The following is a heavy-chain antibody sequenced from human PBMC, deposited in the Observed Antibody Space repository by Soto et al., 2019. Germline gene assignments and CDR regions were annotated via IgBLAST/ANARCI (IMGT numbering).Heavy chain of an antibody. D-gene: IGHD3-10*01. CDR1: GGSFSGYY. CDR2: VNHGGTS. V-gene: IGHV4-34*01. Sequence: SETLSLTCAVHGGSFSGYYWDWIRQPPGKGLEWIGEVNHGGTSNYNPSLKSRAIISVDTSKNQFSLKLTSVTAEDTALYFCASSLFLRSGDLLHRLAVCGQGSTVTVSS. CDR3: ASSLFLRSGDLLHRLAV. J-gene: IGHJ6*02.